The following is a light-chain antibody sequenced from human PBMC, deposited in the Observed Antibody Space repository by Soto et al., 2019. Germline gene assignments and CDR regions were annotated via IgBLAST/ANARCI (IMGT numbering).Light chain of an antibody. J-gene: IGKJ2*01. CDR2: GAS. Sequence: EIVMTQSPATLSVSPGERATLSCRASQSISSNLAWYQQKPGQAPRLLIYGASTRATGIQARFSGSGSATEFTLTISSLQSEDFAVYYCQQYNKWPPYTFGQGTKLEIK. CDR3: QQYNKWPPYT. V-gene: IGKV3-15*01. CDR1: QSISSN.